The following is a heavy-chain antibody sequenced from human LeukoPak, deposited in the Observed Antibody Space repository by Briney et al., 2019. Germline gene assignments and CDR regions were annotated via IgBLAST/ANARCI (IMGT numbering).Heavy chain of an antibody. J-gene: IGHJ3*02. Sequence: SETLSLTCSVSGGPISGYYWTWIRQPPGKGLEWIGYIYYSGSTNYNPSLKSRVTLSVDTSKNQFSLKLNSVTAADTAVYFCAREPPGIDDAFYIWGQGTMVTVSS. CDR2: IYYSGST. V-gene: IGHV4-59*01. CDR1: GGPISGYY. CDR3: AREPPGIDDAFYI. D-gene: IGHD2-15*01.